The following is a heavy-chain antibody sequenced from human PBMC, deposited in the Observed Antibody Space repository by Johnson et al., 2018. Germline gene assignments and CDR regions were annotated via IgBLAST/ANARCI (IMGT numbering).Heavy chain of an antibody. CDR1: GFTFSSYS. V-gene: IGHV3-21*01. J-gene: IGHJ6*03. Sequence: EVQLVESGGGLVKPGGSLRLSCAASGFTFSSYSMNWVRQAPGKGLEWVSSISSSSSYIYYADSVKGRFTISRDNAKNSLYLQRNSLRAEDTAVYYCARVVAGIADHYYMDVWGKGTTVTVSS. CDR3: ARVVAGIADHYYMDV. CDR2: ISSSSSYI. D-gene: IGHD2-21*01.